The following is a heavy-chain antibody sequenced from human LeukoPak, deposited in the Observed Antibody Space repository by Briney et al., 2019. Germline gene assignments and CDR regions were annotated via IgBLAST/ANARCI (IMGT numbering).Heavy chain of an antibody. CDR1: GYSFTSYW. V-gene: IGHV5-51*01. D-gene: IGHD5-24*01. CDR3: ARQRRDGYIQEGPSGMHV. Sequence: GESLKISCKGSGYSFTSYWIGGVRQLPGKGLGGMGIIYPGDADTRHRPSCQGESTISADKSSTPADRQWSGREAAGTAMYSCARQRRDGYIQEGPSGMHVWREGTTVTVSS. CDR2: IYPGDADT. J-gene: IGHJ6*04.